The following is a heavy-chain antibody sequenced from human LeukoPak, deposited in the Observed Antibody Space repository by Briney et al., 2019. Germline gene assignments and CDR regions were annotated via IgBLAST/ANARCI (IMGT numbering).Heavy chain of an antibody. Sequence: GESLQISCQGSGYSFTSYWIGWVRQMPGKGLEWMGIIYPGDSDTRYSPSFQGQVTISADKSISTAYLQWSSLKASDTAMYYCARQGYSSSWNDIQHWARAPWSPSPQ. J-gene: IGHJ1*01. CDR1: GYSFTSYW. CDR2: IYPGDSDT. D-gene: IGHD6-13*01. V-gene: IGHV5-51*01. CDR3: ARQGYSSSWNDIQH.